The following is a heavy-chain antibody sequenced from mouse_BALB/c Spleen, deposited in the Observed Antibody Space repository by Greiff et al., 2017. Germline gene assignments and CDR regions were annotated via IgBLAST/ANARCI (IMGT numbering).Heavy chain of an antibody. Sequence: VQLQQSGAELVRSGASVKLSCTASGFNIKDYYMHWVKQRPEQGLEWIGWIDPENGDTEYAPKFQGKATMTADTSSNTAYLQLSSLTSEDTAVYYCNPTGTYYFDYWGQGTTRTVSA. CDR1: GFNIKDYY. D-gene: IGHD4-1*01. CDR2: IDPENGDT. CDR3: NPTGTYYFDY. V-gene: IGHV14-4*02. J-gene: IGHJ2*01.